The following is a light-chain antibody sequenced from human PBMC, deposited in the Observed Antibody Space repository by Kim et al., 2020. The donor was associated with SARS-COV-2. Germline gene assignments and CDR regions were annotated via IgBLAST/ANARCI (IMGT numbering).Light chain of an antibody. Sequence: DIQMTQSPSSLSASVGDRVTITCRASQSISSYLNWYQQKPGKAPKLLIYAASSLQSGAPSRFSGSGSGTDFTLTISSLQPEDFATYYCQQSYSTTFGQGTKLEI. CDR3: QQSYSTT. CDR1: QSISSY. CDR2: AAS. J-gene: IGKJ2*01. V-gene: IGKV1-39*01.